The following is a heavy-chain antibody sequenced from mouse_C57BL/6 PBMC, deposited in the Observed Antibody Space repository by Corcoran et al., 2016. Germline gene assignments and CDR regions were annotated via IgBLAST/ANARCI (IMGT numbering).Heavy chain of an antibody. Sequence: QVQLKQSGAELVRPGASVKLSCKASGYTFTDYYINWVKQRPGQGLEWIARIYPGSGNTYYNEKFKGKATLTAEKSSSTAYMQLSSLTSEDSAVYFCARGVDDGYYFAYWGQGTLVTVSA. CDR3: ARGVDDGYYFAY. CDR1: GYTFTDYY. J-gene: IGHJ3*01. D-gene: IGHD2-3*01. CDR2: IYPGSGNT. V-gene: IGHV1-76*01.